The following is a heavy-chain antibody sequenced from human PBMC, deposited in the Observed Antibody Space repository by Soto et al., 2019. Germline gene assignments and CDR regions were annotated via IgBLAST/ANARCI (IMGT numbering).Heavy chain of an antibody. J-gene: IGHJ3*02. CDR3: ARDRPEFRLFMLRVNDAFDI. Sequence: GASVKVSCKASGYTFTSYGISWVRQAPGQGLEWMGLISAYNGNTNYAQKLQGRVTMTTDTSTSTAYMELRSLRSDDTAVYYCARDRPEFRLFMLRVNDAFDIGGQGTMVNVSS. D-gene: IGHD3-10*01. CDR1: GYTFTSYG. V-gene: IGHV1-18*01. CDR2: ISAYNGNT.